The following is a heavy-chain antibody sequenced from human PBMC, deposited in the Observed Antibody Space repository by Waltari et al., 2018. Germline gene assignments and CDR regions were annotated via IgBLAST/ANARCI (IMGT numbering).Heavy chain of an antibody. Sequence: QVQLVQSGAEVKKPGASVKVSCKASGYTFSDYGISWVRQAPGQGLEWMGWISGNNGDINHAQKFQGRLIMTKDTSTTTVYMELTSLTSDNTAVYYCARERHRLMEEGYLMALDPWGQGTLVTVSS. V-gene: IGHV1-18*01. CDR1: GYTFSDYG. J-gene: IGHJ5*02. CDR2: ISGNNGDI. CDR3: ARERHRLMEEGYLMALDP. D-gene: IGHD3-3*01.